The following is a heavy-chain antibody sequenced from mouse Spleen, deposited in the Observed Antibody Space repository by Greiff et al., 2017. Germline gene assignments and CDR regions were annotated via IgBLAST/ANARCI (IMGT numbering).Heavy chain of an antibody. CDR1: GYTFTDYE. V-gene: IGHV1-15*01. D-gene: IGHD2-4*01. Sequence: VQLQQSGAELVRPGASVTLSCKASGYTFTDYEMHWVKQTPVHGLEWIGAIDPETGGTAYNQKFKGKAILTVDKSSSTAHMELRSLTSEDSAVYYCARRDYDKSYAMDYWGQGTSVTVSS. CDR2: IDPETGGT. CDR3: ARRDYDKSYAMDY. J-gene: IGHJ4*01.